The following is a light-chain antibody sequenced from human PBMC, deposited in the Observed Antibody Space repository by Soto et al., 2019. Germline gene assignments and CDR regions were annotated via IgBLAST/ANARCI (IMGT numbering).Light chain of an antibody. J-gene: IGKJ1*01. Sequence: IVLTQSPGTRSVSPGERATLSCRASQSVSSRYLAWYQQKPGQAPRLLIYGVSARATGIPARFSGSGFGTEFTLTISSLKPEDFAVYDCQQYNNWTQTFGQGTKVDIK. V-gene: IGKV3-15*01. CDR1: QSVSSRY. CDR3: QQYNNWTQT. CDR2: GVS.